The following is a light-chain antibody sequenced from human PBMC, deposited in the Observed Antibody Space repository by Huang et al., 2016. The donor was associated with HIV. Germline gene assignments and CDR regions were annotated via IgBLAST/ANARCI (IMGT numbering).Light chain of an antibody. Sequence: DIQMTQSPSSLSASVGDRVTITCRASQGISNSLAWYQHKPGKAPNLLLYASSRLETGVPARFSGSGSGTHYTLTISSLQPEESATYYCQQYYSVPSNFGQGTRLEIK. J-gene: IGKJ5*01. V-gene: IGKV1-NL1*01. CDR1: QGISNS. CDR2: ASS. CDR3: QQYYSVPSN.